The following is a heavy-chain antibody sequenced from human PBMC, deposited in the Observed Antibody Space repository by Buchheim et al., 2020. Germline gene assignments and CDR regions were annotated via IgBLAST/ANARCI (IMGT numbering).Heavy chain of an antibody. J-gene: IGHJ4*02. CDR2: IYSGGST. CDR1: GFTVSSNY. Sequence: EVQLVESGGGLVQPGGSLRLSCAASGFTVSSNYMSWVRQAPGKGLEWVSVIYSGGSTYYADSVKGRFTISRDNSKNTLYLQMNSLRAEDTAVYYCARGPGFSYYDSSGPEKYYFDYWGQGTL. D-gene: IGHD3-22*01. CDR3: ARGPGFSYYDSSGPEKYYFDY. V-gene: IGHV3-66*01.